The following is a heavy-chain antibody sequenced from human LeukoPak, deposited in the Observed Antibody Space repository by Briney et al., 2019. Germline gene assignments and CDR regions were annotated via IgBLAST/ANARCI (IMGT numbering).Heavy chain of an antibody. V-gene: IGHV3-11*04. J-gene: IGHJ6*03. CDR3: ARLSAYYYGSFFYYYMDV. CDR1: GFTFSDYY. CDR2: ISSSGSTI. D-gene: IGHD3-10*01. Sequence: GESLRLSCAASGFTFSDYYMSWIRQAPGKGLEWVSYISSSGSTIYYADSVKGRFTISRDNAKNSVYLHMNSLRVEDTALYYCARLSAYYYGSFFYYYMDVWGKGTTVTVSS.